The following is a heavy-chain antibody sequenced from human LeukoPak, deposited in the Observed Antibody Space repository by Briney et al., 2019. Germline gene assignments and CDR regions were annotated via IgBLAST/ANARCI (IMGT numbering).Heavy chain of an antibody. D-gene: IGHD3-10*01. CDR1: GGSISSGGYY. V-gene: IGHV4-31*03. Sequence: SETLSLTCTVSGGSISSGGYYWSWIRQHPGKGLEWIGYIYYSGSTYYNPSLKSRVTISLDTSKNQFSLKLSSVTAADTAVYYCARNHYYGSGSLHYWGQGTLVTVSS. J-gene: IGHJ4*02. CDR2: IYYSGST. CDR3: ARNHYYGSGSLHY.